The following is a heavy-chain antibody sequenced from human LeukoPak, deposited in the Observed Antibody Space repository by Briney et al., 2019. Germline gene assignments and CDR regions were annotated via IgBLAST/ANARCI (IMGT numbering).Heavy chain of an antibody. Sequence: SETLSLTCTVSGASISSYYWSWIRQPPGKGLEWMGYVYYSGSTNYNPSLKSRVTISVDTSKNQFSLKLSSVTAADTAVYYCGRGGGIAVAGLYYWGQGTLVTVSS. V-gene: IGHV4-59*01. CDR1: GASISSYY. D-gene: IGHD6-19*01. J-gene: IGHJ4*02. CDR2: VYYSGST. CDR3: GRGGGIAVAGLYY.